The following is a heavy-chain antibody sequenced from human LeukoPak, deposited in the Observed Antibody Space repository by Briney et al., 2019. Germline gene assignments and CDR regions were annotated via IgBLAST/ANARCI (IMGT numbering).Heavy chain of an antibody. CDR1: GGSISSYY. CDR3: ASTMATIKGGAFDI. CDR2: IYYSGST. J-gene: IGHJ3*02. D-gene: IGHD5-24*01. V-gene: IGHV4-59*08. Sequence: SETLSLTCTVSGGSISSYYWSWIRQPPGKGLEWIGYIYYSGSTNYNPSLKSRVTISVDTSKNQFSLKLSSVTAADTAVYYCASTMATIKGGAFDIWGQGTMVTVSS.